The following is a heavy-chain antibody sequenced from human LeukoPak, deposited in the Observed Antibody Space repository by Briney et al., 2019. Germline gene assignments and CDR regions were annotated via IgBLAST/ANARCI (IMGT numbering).Heavy chain of an antibody. Sequence: PGGSLRLSCAASGFTFSSYEMNWVRQAPGKGLEWVSYISSSGFNIYYADSVKGRFTISRDNAKNSLYLQMNSLRAEDTAVYYCAKEGGYSYGSRSPVWGKGITVTVSS. CDR1: GFTFSSYE. CDR3: AKEGGYSYGSRSPV. CDR2: ISSSGFNI. V-gene: IGHV3-48*03. D-gene: IGHD5-18*01. J-gene: IGHJ6*04.